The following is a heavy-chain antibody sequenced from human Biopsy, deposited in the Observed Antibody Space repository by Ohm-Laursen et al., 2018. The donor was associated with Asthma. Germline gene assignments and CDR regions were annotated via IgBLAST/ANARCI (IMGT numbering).Heavy chain of an antibody. CDR1: GFTVSNYG. CDR2: ISFDGSNK. J-gene: IGHJ4*02. V-gene: IGHV3-30*18. Sequence: SLRLSCAASGFTVSNYGMHWVRQAPGKGLEWVAVISFDGSNKDYADSVKGRFTISRDNSKNTLHLEMNSLRVEDTAVYYCPKDVFPGWELRRGPDYWGQGTLVTVSS. D-gene: IGHD1-26*01. CDR3: PKDVFPGWELRRGPDY.